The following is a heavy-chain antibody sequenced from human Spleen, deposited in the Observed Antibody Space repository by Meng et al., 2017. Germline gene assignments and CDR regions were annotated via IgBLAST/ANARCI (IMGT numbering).Heavy chain of an antibody. J-gene: IGHJ6*02. CDR2: IYPGDYDT. CDR3: ERQSGYYDSSGYYVRHYYYSGMDV. V-gene: IGHV5-51*01. CDR1: GDSFTNYW. D-gene: IGHD3-22*01. Sequence: KVSCKASGDSFTNYWIGWVRQMPGKGLEWMGIIYPGDYDTRYSPSFQGQVTISAEKSISTAYLQWSSLKDTDTAMYYCERQSGYYDSSGYYVRHYYYSGMDVWGQGTTVTVSS.